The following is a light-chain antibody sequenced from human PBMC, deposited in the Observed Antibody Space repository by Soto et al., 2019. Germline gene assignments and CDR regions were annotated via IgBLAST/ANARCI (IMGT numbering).Light chain of an antibody. CDR2: GAS. J-gene: IGKJ1*01. V-gene: IGKV3-20*01. CDR3: QEYRSSRT. Sequence: EIVLTQSPGTLSLSPGERATLSCRASQSVTSSYLAWYQQKPGQAPRLLIYGASTRATGISDRFSGGGSGTDFTLTISRLEPEDFAVYYCQEYRSSRTFGQGTKVEIK. CDR1: QSVTSSY.